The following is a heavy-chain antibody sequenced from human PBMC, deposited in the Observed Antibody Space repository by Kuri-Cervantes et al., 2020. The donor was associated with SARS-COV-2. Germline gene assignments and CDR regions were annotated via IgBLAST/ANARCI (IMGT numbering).Heavy chain of an antibody. CDR1: GFTSTIYS. D-gene: IGHD3-10*01. J-gene: IGHJ4*02. CDR3: AKSYYHEGDGLVDY. Sequence: ETLSLTCATSGFTSTIYSMNWVRQAPGKGLEWVSVIYSGGSTYYADSVKGRFTISRDNAENSVYLQMNTLGAEDTAVYYCAKSYYHEGDGLVDYWGQGTLVTVSS. CDR2: IYSGGST. V-gene: IGHV3-53*01.